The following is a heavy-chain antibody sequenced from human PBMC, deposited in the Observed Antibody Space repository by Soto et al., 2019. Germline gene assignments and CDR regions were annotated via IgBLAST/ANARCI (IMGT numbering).Heavy chain of an antibody. V-gene: IGHV5-10-1*01. CDR1: GYSFATYW. Sequence: GESLKISCKGSGYSFATYWIIWVRQMPGKGLEWMGRIDPSDSNTNYSPSFQGHVTISADKSISTAYLQWSSLKASDTAIYYCARLTLAQDSSGYHIFDYWGQGTLVTVSS. J-gene: IGHJ4*02. D-gene: IGHD3-22*01. CDR3: ARLTLAQDSSGYHIFDY. CDR2: IDPSDSNT.